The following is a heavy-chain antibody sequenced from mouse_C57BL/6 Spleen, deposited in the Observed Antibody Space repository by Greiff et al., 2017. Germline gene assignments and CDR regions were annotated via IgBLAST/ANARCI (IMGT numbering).Heavy chain of an antibody. Sequence: VQLKESGPELVKPGASVKISCKASGYSFTGYYMNWVKQSPEKSLEWIGEINPSTGGTTYNQKFKAKATLTVDKSSSTAYMQLKSLTSEDSAVYYCARRDYGSIYYFGYWGQGTTLTVSS. D-gene: IGHD1-1*01. CDR2: INPSTGGT. CDR1: GYSFTGYY. V-gene: IGHV1-42*01. J-gene: IGHJ2*01. CDR3: ARRDYGSIYYFGY.